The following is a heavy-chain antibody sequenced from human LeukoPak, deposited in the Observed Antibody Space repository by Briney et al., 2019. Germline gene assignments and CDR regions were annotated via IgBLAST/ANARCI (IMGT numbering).Heavy chain of an antibody. Sequence: GGSLRLSCAASGLIFSSYSMNWVRQAPGKGLEWVSSISDNSNYIYYADSVKGRFTISRDNAKNSLYLQMNSLRAEDTALYYCATVVPTTIPNFDYWRQGTLVTVSS. D-gene: IGHD2-2*01. CDR3: ATVVPTTIPNFDY. J-gene: IGHJ4*02. CDR2: ISDNSNYI. CDR1: GLIFSSYS. V-gene: IGHV3-21*01.